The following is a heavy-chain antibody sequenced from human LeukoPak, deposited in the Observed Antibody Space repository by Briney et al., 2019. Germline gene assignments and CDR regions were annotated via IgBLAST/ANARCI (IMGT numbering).Heavy chain of an antibody. Sequence: ASVKVSCKASGYTFTSNYIHWVRQAPGQGLEWMGMIYPRDGSTSYAQKFQGRVTVTRDTSTSTVHMELSGLRSEDTAVYYCARDQEGFDFWGQGTLVTVSS. J-gene: IGHJ4*02. CDR3: ARDQEGFDF. CDR2: IYPRDGST. V-gene: IGHV1-46*01. CDR1: GYTFTSNY.